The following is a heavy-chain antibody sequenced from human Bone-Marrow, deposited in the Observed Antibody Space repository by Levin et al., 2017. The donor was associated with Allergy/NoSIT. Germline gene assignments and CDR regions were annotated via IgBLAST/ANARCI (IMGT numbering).Heavy chain of an antibody. D-gene: IGHD6-13*01. V-gene: IGHV1-69*06. J-gene: IGHJ6*02. Sequence: SVKVSCKASGDTFNTFAISWVRQAPGQGLEWVGGIIPLFGAANYAQKFQGRVAITADKSTTTAYMEVTSLTSEDTAVYYCARLVAAAAGPGMDVWGQGTTVTVSS. CDR1: GDTFNTFA. CDR2: IIPLFGAA. CDR3: ARLVAAAAGPGMDV.